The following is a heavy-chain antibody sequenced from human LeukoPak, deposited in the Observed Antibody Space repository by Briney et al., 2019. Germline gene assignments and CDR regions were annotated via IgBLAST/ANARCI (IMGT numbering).Heavy chain of an antibody. CDR2: MNPNSGNT. V-gene: IGHV1-8*01. CDR3: ARVKRYNSGSFGY. Sequence: ASVKVSCKAFGYTFTSYDINWVRQATGQGLEWMGWMNPNSGNTGYAQKFQGRVTMTRNTSISTAYMELSSLRSEDTAVYYCARVKRYNSGSFGYWGQGTLVTVSS. D-gene: IGHD3-10*01. J-gene: IGHJ4*02. CDR1: GYTFTSYD.